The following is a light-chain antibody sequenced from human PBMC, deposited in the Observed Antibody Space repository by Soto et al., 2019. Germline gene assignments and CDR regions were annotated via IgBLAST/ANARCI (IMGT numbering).Light chain of an antibody. CDR2: KAS. CDR3: QKYKSYWT. V-gene: IGKV1-5*03. CDR1: QSISSW. J-gene: IGKJ1*01. Sequence: DIQMTQSPSTLSASVGDRVTITCRASQSISSWLAWYQQKPGKAPKLVIYKASSLESGVPSRFSGSGSGTEFTLTISSLQPDDFATYYCQKYKSYWTFGQGTKVEIK.